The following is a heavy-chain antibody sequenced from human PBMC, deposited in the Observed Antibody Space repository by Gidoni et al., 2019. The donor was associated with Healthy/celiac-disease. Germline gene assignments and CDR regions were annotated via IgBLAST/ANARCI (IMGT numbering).Heavy chain of an antibody. CDR2: SYTSGRT. V-gene: IGHV4-61*02. D-gene: IGHD3-3*01. J-gene: IGHJ6*03. CDR1: GGSISSGSYY. CDR3: ARAPGITIGKYYYYYYMNV. Sequence: QVQLQESGSGLVKPSQTLSLTCTVSGGSISSGSYYGSWIRQPAGKGLEWIGRSYTSGRTNYDPSLKSRVTMSVDTSKKQFSLRLSSVTAADTAVYYCARAPGITIGKYYYYYYMNVWGKGTTVTVSS.